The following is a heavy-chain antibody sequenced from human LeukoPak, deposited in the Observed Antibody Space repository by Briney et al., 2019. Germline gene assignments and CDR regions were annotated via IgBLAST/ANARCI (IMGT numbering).Heavy chain of an antibody. CDR2: IYYSGST. J-gene: IGHJ4*02. CDR3: ARHGDFHDY. V-gene: IGHV4-59*08. D-gene: IGHD4-17*01. CDR1: GGSISSYY. Sequence: PSETLSLTCTVSGGSISSYYWSWIRQPPGKGLEWIGYIYYSGSTNYNPSLKGRVTISVDTSKNQFSLKLSSVTAADTAVYYCARHGDFHDYWGQGTLVTVSS.